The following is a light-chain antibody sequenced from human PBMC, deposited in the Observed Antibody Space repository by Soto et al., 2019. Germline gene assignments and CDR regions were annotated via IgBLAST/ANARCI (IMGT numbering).Light chain of an antibody. CDR2: SNN. Sequence: QSVLTQPPSASGTPGQRVKISCSGSSSNIGSNNVNWYQQLPGTAPKLLIYSNNQRPSGVPDRFSGSKSGTSASLAISGLQSEDEADYYCEAWDDSLNGVVFGGGTKVTVL. CDR1: SSNIGSNN. V-gene: IGLV1-44*01. CDR3: EAWDDSLNGVV. J-gene: IGLJ2*01.